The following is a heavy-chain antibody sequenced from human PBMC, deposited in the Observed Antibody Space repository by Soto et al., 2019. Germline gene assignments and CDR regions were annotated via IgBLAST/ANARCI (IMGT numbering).Heavy chain of an antibody. Sequence: ASVKVSCKASGYTFTSYGISWVRQAPGQGLEWMGWISAYNGNTNYAQKLQGRVTMTTDTSTSTACMELRSLRSDDTAVYYCARARYFDRLSTRPVFDYWGQGTLVTVSS. CDR2: ISAYNGNT. D-gene: IGHD3-9*01. CDR3: ARARYFDRLSTRPVFDY. V-gene: IGHV1-18*01. CDR1: GYTFTSYG. J-gene: IGHJ4*02.